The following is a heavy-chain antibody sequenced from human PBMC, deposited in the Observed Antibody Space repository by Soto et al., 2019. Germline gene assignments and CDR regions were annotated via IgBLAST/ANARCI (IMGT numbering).Heavy chain of an antibody. J-gene: IGHJ4*02. D-gene: IGHD1-1*01. Sequence: QVHLVQSGAEVKKPGASVKVYCKGSGYGFTTYGITWVRQAPGQGLEWMAWISAHNGNTNYALKLEGRVTVTRDTSTSAAYMELRRLISDDTAVYYCTRGRYGDYWGQGALVMVSS. CDR2: ISAHNGNT. V-gene: IGHV1-18*01. CDR1: GYGFTTYG. CDR3: TRGRYGDY.